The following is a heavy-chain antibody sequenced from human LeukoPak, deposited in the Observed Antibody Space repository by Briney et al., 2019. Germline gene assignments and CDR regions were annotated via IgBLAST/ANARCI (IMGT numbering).Heavy chain of an antibody. V-gene: IGHV3-53*01. CDR3: ASHSTFVGGATESIDY. J-gene: IGHJ4*02. CDR2: IYSGGST. Sequence: GGSLRLSCAASGFTVSSNYMSWVRQAPGKGLEWVSVIYSGGSTYYADSVKGRFTISRDNAKNTLYLQMNSLRAEDTAVYYCASHSTFVGGATESIDYWGQGTLVTVSS. CDR1: GFTVSSNY. D-gene: IGHD1-26*01.